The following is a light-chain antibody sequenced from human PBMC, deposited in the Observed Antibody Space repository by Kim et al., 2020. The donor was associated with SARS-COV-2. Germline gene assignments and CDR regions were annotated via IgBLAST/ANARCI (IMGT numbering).Light chain of an antibody. CDR2: QDS. V-gene: IGLV3-1*01. Sequence: VSPGQRASITCSGDNLGDKYACWYEQKPGQSPGLVIYQDSKRPSGIPERFSGSNSGNTATLTISGTQAMDEADYYCQAWDSSTAVFGGGTQLTVL. CDR3: QAWDSSTAV. CDR1: NLGDKY. J-gene: IGLJ3*02.